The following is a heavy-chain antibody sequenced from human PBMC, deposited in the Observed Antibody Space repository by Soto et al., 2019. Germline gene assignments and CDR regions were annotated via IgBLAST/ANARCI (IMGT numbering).Heavy chain of an antibody. V-gene: IGHV4-31*03. CDR1: GGSISSGGYY. J-gene: IGHJ4*02. D-gene: IGHD5-12*01. CDR3: ARQAYTSVAIAADY. CDR2: IYYSGST. Sequence: SETLSLTCTVSGGSISSGGYYWSWIRQHPGKGLEWIGYIYYSGSTYYNPSLKSRVTISLDTSKNQFSLKLNSVTASDTAVYYCARQAYTSVAIAADYWGQGTLVTVSS.